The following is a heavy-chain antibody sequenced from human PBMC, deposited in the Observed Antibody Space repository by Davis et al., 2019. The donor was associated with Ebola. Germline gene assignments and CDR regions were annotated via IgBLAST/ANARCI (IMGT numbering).Heavy chain of an antibody. CDR1: AGTSSSNA. CDR3: ARGSRDSSGYYWGY. Sequence: SVKVPCQASAGTSSSNAISWVRPAPGQGLEWMGGINPILGTANYVQKFQVSVTITADESTSAAYMELSSLRSEDTAVYYCARGSRDSSGYYWGYWGQGTLVTVSS. J-gene: IGHJ4*02. CDR2: INPILGTA. D-gene: IGHD3-22*01. V-gene: IGHV1-69*13.